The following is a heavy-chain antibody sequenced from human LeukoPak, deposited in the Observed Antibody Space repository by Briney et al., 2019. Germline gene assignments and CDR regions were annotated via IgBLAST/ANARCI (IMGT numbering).Heavy chain of an antibody. CDR1: GFTFSSYG. V-gene: IGHV3-30*19. Sequence: PGGSLRLSCAASGFTFSSYGMHWVRQAPGKGLEWVAVIWYDGSNKYYADSVKGRFTISRDNSKNTLYLQMNSLRAEDTAVYYCARSRAGTFLFGYWGQGTLVTVSS. J-gene: IGHJ4*02. D-gene: IGHD6-19*01. CDR3: ARSRAGTFLFGY. CDR2: IWYDGSNK.